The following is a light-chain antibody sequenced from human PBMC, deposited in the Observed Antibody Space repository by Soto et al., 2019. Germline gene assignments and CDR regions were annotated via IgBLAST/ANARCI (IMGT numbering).Light chain of an antibody. Sequence: EIVLTQSPGTLSLSPGERATLSCRASQSVSSSYLAWYQQKPGQAPRLLIYGASSRATGIPDRFSGSGSGTDFTLTSSRLEPEDFAVYYCQQYRSSSMYTFGQGTKLEIK. V-gene: IGKV3-20*01. CDR2: GAS. CDR1: QSVSSSY. J-gene: IGKJ2*01. CDR3: QQYRSSSMYT.